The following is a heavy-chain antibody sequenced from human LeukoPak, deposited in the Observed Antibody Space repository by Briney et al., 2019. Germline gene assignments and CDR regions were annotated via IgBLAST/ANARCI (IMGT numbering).Heavy chain of an antibody. V-gene: IGHV3-7*03. D-gene: IGHD6-19*01. CDR2: INQDGSEK. J-gene: IGHJ5*02. Sequence: GGSLRLSCAPSAFIFSYYWMSWVRQAPGKGLEWVANINQDGSEKRYVDSAKGRFTISRDNAENLLYLQMNNLRAEDTAVYYCAREGGSGWYSGWFDPWGQGPLVTVSS. CDR3: AREGGSGWYSGWFDP. CDR1: AFIFSYYW.